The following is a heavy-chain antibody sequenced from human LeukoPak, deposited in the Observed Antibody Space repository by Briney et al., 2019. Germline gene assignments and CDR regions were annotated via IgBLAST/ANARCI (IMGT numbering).Heavy chain of an antibody. Sequence: ASVKVSCKASGYTFTSYGISWVRQAPGQGLEWMGWISAYNGNTNYAQKLQGRVTMTTDTSTSTAYMELRSLRSDDTAVYYCAKDRYYDNSVNQYESEKWGQGTLVTVSS. CDR2: ISAYNGNT. CDR1: GYTFTSYG. D-gene: IGHD3-22*01. J-gene: IGHJ4*02. V-gene: IGHV1-18*01. CDR3: AKDRYYDNSVNQYESEK.